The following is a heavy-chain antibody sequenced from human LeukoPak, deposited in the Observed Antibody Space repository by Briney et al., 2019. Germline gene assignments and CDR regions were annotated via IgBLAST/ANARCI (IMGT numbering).Heavy chain of an antibody. V-gene: IGHV4-59*08. D-gene: IGHD6-19*01. CDR3: ARHKYSSGWRQEGAFDI. Sequence: SETLSLTCSVSGGSISSYYWNWIRQPPGKGLEWIGYIFYSGRTNYNPSLKSRVTISVDTSKNWFSLRLTSVTAADTAVYYCARHKYSSGWRQEGAFDIWGQGTMVIVSS. J-gene: IGHJ3*02. CDR2: IFYSGRT. CDR1: GGSISSYY.